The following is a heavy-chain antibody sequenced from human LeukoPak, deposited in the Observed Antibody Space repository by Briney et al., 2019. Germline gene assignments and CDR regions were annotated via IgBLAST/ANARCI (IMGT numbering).Heavy chain of an antibody. Sequence: SVKVSCKASGGTFSSYAISWVRQAPGQGLEWMGGIIPIFGTANYAQKFQGRVTITTDESTSTAYMELSSLRSEDTAVYYCASSTTIFGAFYYYYYMDVWGKGTTVTVSS. J-gene: IGHJ6*03. D-gene: IGHD3-3*01. CDR1: GGTFSSYA. V-gene: IGHV1-69*05. CDR2: IIPIFGTA. CDR3: ASSTTIFGAFYYYYYMDV.